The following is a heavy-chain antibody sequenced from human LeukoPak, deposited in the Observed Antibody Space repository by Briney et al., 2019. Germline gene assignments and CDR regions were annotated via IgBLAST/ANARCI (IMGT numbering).Heavy chain of an antibody. V-gene: IGHV3-23*01. J-gene: IGHJ4*02. Sequence: GGSLRLSCAVSGITLSNYGMSWVRQAPGKGLEWVAGLSGSGGGTNYADSVQGRFTISRGNPKNTLYLQMNSLRAEDTAAYFCAKRGVVIRVFLVGFHKEAYYFDSWGQGALVTVSS. CDR1: GITLSNYG. CDR3: AKRGVVIRVFLVGFHKEAYYFDS. D-gene: IGHD3-10*01. CDR2: LSGSGGGT.